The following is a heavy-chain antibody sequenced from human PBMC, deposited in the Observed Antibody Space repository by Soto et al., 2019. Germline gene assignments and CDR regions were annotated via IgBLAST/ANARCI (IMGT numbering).Heavy chain of an antibody. Sequence: EVQLVESGGGLVKPGGSLRLSCAASGFTFSSYSMNWVRQAPGKGLEWVSSISSSSSYIYYADSVKGRFTISRDNAKNSLYLQRNSLRAEDTAVYYCARRWGVGGYYGMDVWGQGTTVTVSS. CDR3: ARRWGVGGYYGMDV. CDR2: ISSSSSYI. V-gene: IGHV3-21*01. CDR1: GFTFSSYS. D-gene: IGHD3-16*01. J-gene: IGHJ6*02.